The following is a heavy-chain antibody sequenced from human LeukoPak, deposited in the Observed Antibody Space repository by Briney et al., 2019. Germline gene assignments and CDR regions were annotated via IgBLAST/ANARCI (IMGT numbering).Heavy chain of an antibody. CDR3: ARERYGGYYFDY. CDR1: GFTFSSYA. J-gene: IGHJ4*02. V-gene: IGHV3-30-3*01. D-gene: IGHD1-26*01. Sequence: GGSLRLSRAASGFTFSSYAMHWVRQAPGKGLEWVAVMSYDGSKKYYADSVKGRFTISRDNSKNTLYLQMNSLRAEDTAMYYCARERYGGYYFDYWGQGTLVTVSS. CDR2: MSYDGSKK.